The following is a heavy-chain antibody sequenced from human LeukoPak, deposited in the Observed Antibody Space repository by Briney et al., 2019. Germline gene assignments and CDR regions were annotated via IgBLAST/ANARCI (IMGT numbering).Heavy chain of an antibody. V-gene: IGHV3-74*01. Sequence: PGGSLRLSCAASGFTFSSYWMHWVRQAPGKGLVWVSGINTDGRSTSYADSVKGQFTISRDNAKNTLYLQMNSLRAEDTAVYYCYGANAEHWGQGTLVTVSS. CDR1: GFTFSSYW. J-gene: IGHJ1*01. CDR2: INTDGRST. D-gene: IGHD4-23*01. CDR3: YGANAEH.